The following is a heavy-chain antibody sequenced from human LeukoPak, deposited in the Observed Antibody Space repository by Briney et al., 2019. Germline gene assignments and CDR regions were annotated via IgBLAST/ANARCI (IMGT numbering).Heavy chain of an antibody. V-gene: IGHV3-33*06. CDR1: GFTFSSCG. J-gene: IGHJ4*02. D-gene: IGHD3/OR15-3a*01. CDR3: AKDQRGQGLLDY. CDR2: IWYDDDDSKK. Sequence: GTSLRLSCTASGFTFSSCGMHWVRQAPGKGLEWVAHIWYDDDDSKKYYADSVKGRFTISRDNSKNTLYLQMNSLRAEDTAVYYCAKDQRGQGLLDYWGQGTLVTVSS.